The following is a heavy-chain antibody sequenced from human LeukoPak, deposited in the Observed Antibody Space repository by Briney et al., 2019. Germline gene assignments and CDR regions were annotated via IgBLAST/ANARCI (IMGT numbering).Heavy chain of an antibody. CDR3: AAHTVVMSLDAFDI. CDR1: GGTFSSYA. J-gene: IGHJ3*02. D-gene: IGHD4-23*01. V-gene: IGHV1-69*13. Sequence: GASLKVSCKASGGTFSSYAISWVRQAPGQGLEWMGGIIPIFGTANYAQKFQGGVTITAVESTSTAYMELSSLRSEDTAVYYCAAHTVVMSLDAFDIWGQGTMVTVSS. CDR2: IIPIFGTA.